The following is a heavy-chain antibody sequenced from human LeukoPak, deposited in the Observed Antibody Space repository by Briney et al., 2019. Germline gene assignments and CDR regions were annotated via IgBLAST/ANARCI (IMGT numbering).Heavy chain of an antibody. CDR1: GFTFDDYA. Sequence: GGSLRLSCAASGFTFDDYAMHWVRQAPGKGLEWVSGISWNSGSIGYADSVKGRFTISRDNAKKSLYLQMNSLRAEDTAVYYCARVTRDGYKTYYFDYWGQGTLVTVSS. CDR2: ISWNSGSI. J-gene: IGHJ4*02. D-gene: IGHD5-24*01. V-gene: IGHV3-9*01. CDR3: ARVTRDGYKTYYFDY.